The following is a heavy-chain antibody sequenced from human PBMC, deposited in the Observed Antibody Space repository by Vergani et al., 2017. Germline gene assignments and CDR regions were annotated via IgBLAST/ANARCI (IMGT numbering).Heavy chain of an antibody. V-gene: IGHV4-59*01. J-gene: IGHJ4*02. Sequence: QVQLQESGPGLVKPSETLSLTCSVSGDSMTTYYWTWIRQPPGKGLEWIGYISDSGDTKYNPSLKSRVTMSLDTSKNQFSLNLYSVTAADTAVYYCARGALWWLRQIDSWGQGTLVTVSS. CDR2: ISDSGDT. D-gene: IGHD2-21*01. CDR3: ARGALWWLRQIDS. CDR1: GDSMTTYY.